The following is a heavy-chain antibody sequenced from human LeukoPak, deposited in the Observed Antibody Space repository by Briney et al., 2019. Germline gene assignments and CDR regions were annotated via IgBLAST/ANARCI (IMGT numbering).Heavy chain of an antibody. CDR2: INPNSGGT. CDR3: ARKYDYDYAWGSYRSRFDP. D-gene: IGHD3-16*02. Sequence: ASVKVSCKASGYTFTGYYMHWVRQAPGQGLEWMGWINPNSGGTNYAQKFQGRVTMTRDTSISTAYMELSRLRSDDTAVYYCARKYDYDYAWGSYRSRFDPWGQGTLVTVSS. CDR1: GYTFTGYY. V-gene: IGHV1-2*02. J-gene: IGHJ5*02.